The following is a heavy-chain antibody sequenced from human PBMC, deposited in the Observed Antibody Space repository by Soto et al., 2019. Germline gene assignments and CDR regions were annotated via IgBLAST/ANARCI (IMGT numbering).Heavy chain of an antibody. V-gene: IGHV3-21*01. J-gene: IGHJ6*02. CDR1: GFTFSSYS. CDR3: ARTGANTGTVEPRKNGGNYGMDV. CDR2: ISSSSSYI. D-gene: IGHD1-1*01. Sequence: GSLRLSCAASGFTFSSYSMNWVRQAPGKGLEWVSSISSSSSYIYYADSVKGRFTISRDNAKNSLYLQMNSLRAEDTAVYYCARTGANTGTVEPRKNGGNYGMDVWGQGTTVTVSS.